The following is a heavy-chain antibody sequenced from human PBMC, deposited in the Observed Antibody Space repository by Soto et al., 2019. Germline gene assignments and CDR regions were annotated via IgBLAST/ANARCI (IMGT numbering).Heavy chain of an antibody. CDR1: GFPFINAW. Sequence: EVQLVESGGGLVKPGGSLRLSCAASGFPFINAWMTWVRQDPGKGLEWVGRIKSKTDGGAIDYGAPVKNRFTISRDDSKNTLYLQRNSLKTEDTAVYYCTTAGPHRSSSIWFEPWGQGTLVTVSS. CDR3: TTAGPHRSSSIWFEP. CDR2: IKSKTDGGAI. D-gene: IGHD6-6*01. J-gene: IGHJ5*02. V-gene: IGHV3-15*01.